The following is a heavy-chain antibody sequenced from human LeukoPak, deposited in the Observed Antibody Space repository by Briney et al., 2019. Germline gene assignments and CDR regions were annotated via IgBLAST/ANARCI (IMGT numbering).Heavy chain of an antibody. CDR2: IYHSGNT. CDR3: ARDQSLGYCSSTSCQNWFDP. V-gene: IGHV4-30-2*01. D-gene: IGHD2-2*01. CDR1: GDSISSGGYY. J-gene: IGHJ5*02. Sequence: SQTLSLTCTVSGDSISSGGYYWSWIRQPPGEGLEWIGFIYHSGNTYYNPSLKSRVTISVDRSKNQFSLKLSSVTAADTAVYYCARDQSLGYCSSTSCQNWFDPWGQGTLVTVSS.